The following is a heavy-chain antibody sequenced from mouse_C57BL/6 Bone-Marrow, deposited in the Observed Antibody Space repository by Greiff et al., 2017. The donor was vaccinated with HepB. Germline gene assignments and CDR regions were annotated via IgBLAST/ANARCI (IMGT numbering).Heavy chain of an antibody. CDR3: ARGGLRRYFDV. D-gene: IGHD2-4*01. CDR2: IFPGFGST. CDR1: GFTFTDYY. J-gene: IGHJ1*03. Sequence: VQLQQSGPELVKPGASVKISCKASGFTFTDYYIYWVKQMPGQGLECIGWIFPGFGSTYYNEKFKGKATLTVDKSSSTAYMLLSSLTSEDSAVYFCARGGLRRYFDVWGTGTTVTVSS. V-gene: IGHV1-75*01.